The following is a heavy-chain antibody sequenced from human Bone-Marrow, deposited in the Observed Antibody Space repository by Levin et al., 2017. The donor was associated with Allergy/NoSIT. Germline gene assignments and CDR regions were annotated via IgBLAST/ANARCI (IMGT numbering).Heavy chain of an antibody. V-gene: IGHV3-23*01. D-gene: IGHD3-3*01. CDR1: GFTFSSYA. CDR2: ISGSGGST. CDR3: AKDFLEWEARGGFDY. J-gene: IGHJ4*02. Sequence: GGSLRLFCAASGFTFSSYAMSWVRQAPGKGLEWVSAISGSGGSTYYADSVKGRFTISRDNSKNTLYLQMNSLRAEDTAVYYCAKDFLEWEARGGFDYWGQGTLVTVSS.